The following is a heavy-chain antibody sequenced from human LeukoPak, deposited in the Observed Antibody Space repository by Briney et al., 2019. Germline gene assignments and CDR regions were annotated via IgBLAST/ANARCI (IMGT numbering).Heavy chain of an antibody. CDR1: GGTFSSYA. D-gene: IGHD5-24*01. CDR3: ASAVGEGEMATINDWFDP. CDR2: IIPIFGIA. Sequence: ASVKVSCKASGGTFSSYAISWVRQAPGQGLEWMGRIIPIFGIANYAQKFQGRVTITVDKSTSTAYMELSSLRSEDTAVYYCASAVGEGEMATINDWFDPWGQGTLVTVS. J-gene: IGHJ5*02. V-gene: IGHV1-69*04.